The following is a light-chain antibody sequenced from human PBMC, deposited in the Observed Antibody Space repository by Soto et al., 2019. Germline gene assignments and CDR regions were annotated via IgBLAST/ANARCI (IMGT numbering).Light chain of an antibody. CDR3: QQYESYWRT. CDR2: DVS. V-gene: IGKV1-5*01. Sequence: DIQMTQSPSTLSASVGDRVTITCRASQSISTWLAWYQQKPGKAPKLLIYDVSTLESGVPSRFSGSGSGTDFTLTISSLQPDDFATYYCQQYESYWRTFGQGTKVEIK. CDR1: QSISTW. J-gene: IGKJ1*01.